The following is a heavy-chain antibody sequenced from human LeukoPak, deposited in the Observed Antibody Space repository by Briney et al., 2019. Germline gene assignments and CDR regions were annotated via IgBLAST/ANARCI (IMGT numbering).Heavy chain of an antibody. CDR1: GFTFSNYW. Sequence: GGSLRLSCAASGFTFSNYWMSWVRQAPGKGLEWVANIKQDGSDKYYVDSVKGRFTISRDNAKNSLYLQMNSLRAEDTAVYYCAREWGYGSAFDYWGQGTLVTVSS. V-gene: IGHV3-7*01. J-gene: IGHJ4*02. CDR3: AREWGYGSAFDY. CDR2: IKQDGSDK. D-gene: IGHD5-12*01.